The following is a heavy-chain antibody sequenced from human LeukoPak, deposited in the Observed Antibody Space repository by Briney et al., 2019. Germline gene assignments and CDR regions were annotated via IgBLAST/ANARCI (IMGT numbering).Heavy chain of an antibody. CDR3: ARDNNGLYFGVRGFDI. J-gene: IGHJ3*02. CDR1: GDSVSGYY. Sequence: SETLSLTCIVSGDSVSGYYWNWIRQPAGKGLEWIGRIYTSGSTNHNPSLKSRVIMSLDTSKSQFSLSLSSVTAADTAVYYCARDNNGLYFGVRGFDIWGQGKMVIVSS. D-gene: IGHD3-3*01. CDR2: IYTSGST. V-gene: IGHV4-4*07.